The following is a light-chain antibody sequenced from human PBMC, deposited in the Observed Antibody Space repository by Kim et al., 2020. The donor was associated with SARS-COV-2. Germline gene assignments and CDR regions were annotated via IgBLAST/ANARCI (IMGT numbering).Light chain of an antibody. Sequence: SVGDRVTSTGRASQSVGNWLAWYQQKPGRAPKLLIYDVSNLDSGVPSRFSGSGSGTEFTLAISSLQPDDFATYYCQHYRSSSPWTFGQGTKVDIK. CDR1: QSVGNW. V-gene: IGKV1-5*01. J-gene: IGKJ1*01. CDR2: DVS. CDR3: QHYRSSSPWT.